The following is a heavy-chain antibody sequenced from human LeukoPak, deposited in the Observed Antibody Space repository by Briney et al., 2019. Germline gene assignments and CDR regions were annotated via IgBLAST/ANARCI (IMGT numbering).Heavy chain of an antibody. CDR1: GYTFTSYG. V-gene: IGHV1-18*01. D-gene: IGHD6-13*01. J-gene: IGHJ3*02. Sequence: ASVKVSCKASGYTFTSYGISWVRQAPGQGLEWMGWISAYNGYTNYAQKFQGRVTMTTDTPTNTAYMELRSLRSDDTALYYCARDRTSGIAAAGTKGQDAFDIWGQGTMVSVSS. CDR2: ISAYNGYT. CDR3: ARDRTSGIAAAGTKGQDAFDI.